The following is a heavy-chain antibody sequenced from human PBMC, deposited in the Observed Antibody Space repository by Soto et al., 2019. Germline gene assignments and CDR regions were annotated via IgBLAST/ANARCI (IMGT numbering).Heavy chain of an antibody. Sequence: PSETLSLTCAVYGGSFSGYYWSWIRQPPGKGLEWIGEINHSGSTNYNPSLKSRVTISVDTSKNQFSLKLSSVTAADTAVYYCARGAARSGYYLPYYYYYMDVWGKGTTVTVSS. J-gene: IGHJ6*03. CDR3: ARGAARSGYYLPYYYYYMDV. CDR2: INHSGST. V-gene: IGHV4-34*01. D-gene: IGHD3-3*01. CDR1: GGSFSGYY.